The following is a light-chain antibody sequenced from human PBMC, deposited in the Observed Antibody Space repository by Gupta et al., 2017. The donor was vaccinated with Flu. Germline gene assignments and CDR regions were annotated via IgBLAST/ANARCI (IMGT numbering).Light chain of an antibody. CDR1: QSVSTY. Sequence: IVLTQSPATLSLSPGERATLSCRASQSVSTYLAWYQQKPGQSPRLLIYDASNRATGIPARFSGSGSGTDFTLTISSLGPEDFAVYYCQQRHSWPRNTFGQGTKLEIK. V-gene: IGKV3-11*01. CDR2: DAS. J-gene: IGKJ2*01. CDR3: QQRHSWPRNT.